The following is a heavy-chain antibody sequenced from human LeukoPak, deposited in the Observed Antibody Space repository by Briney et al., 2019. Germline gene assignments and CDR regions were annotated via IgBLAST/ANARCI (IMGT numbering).Heavy chain of an antibody. CDR2: IIPILGIA. Sequence: AASVKVPCKASRGTFSSYAISWVRQAPGQGLEWMGRIIPILGIANYAQKFQGRVTISADKSTSTAYMELSSLRSEDTAVYYCARSDYYDSSDYAPLGYWGQGTLGTVSS. D-gene: IGHD3-22*01. J-gene: IGHJ4*02. CDR1: RGTFSSYA. V-gene: IGHV1-69*04. CDR3: ARSDYYDSSDYAPLGY.